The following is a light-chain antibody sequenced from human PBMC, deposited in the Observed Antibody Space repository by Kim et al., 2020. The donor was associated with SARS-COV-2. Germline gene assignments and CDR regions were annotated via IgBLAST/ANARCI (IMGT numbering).Light chain of an antibody. CDR3: QVWDSSSDHLV. Sequence: SYELTQPPSVSVAPGKTARITCGGNNIGSKSVHWYQQKPGQAPVLFIYYDSDRPSGIPERFSGSNSGNTATLTISRVEAGDEADYYCQVWDSSSDHLVFG. V-gene: IGLV3-21*04. CDR2: YDS. CDR1: NIGSKS. J-gene: IGLJ3*02.